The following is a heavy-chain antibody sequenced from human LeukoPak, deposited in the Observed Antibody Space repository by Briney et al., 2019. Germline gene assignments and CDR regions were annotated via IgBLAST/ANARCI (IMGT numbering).Heavy chain of an antibody. CDR1: GGSISSYY. CDR2: IYYSGST. J-gene: IGHJ4*02. D-gene: IGHD2/OR15-2a*01. V-gene: IGHV4-59*01. CDR3: ASFYAPDRGIESQNLVTVY. Sequence: PSETLSLTCTVSGGSISSYYWSWIRQPPGKGLEWIGYIYYSGSTNYNPSLKSRVTISVDTSKNQFSLKLSSVTAADTAVYYCASFYAPDRGIESQNLVTVYWGQGTLVSVSS.